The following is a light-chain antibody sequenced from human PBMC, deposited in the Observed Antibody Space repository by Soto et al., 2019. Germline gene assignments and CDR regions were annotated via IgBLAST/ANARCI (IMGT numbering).Light chain of an antibody. CDR3: QQYYSTPLT. Sequence: DIVMTQSPDSLAVSLGERATINCKSSLSVLYSSNNKNYLAWYQQKPGQPPKLLIYWASTRESGVPDRFSGSGSGTYFTLTISSLQAEDVSVYYCQQYYSTPLTFGGGTKVEIK. V-gene: IGKV4-1*01. CDR1: LSVLYSSNNKNY. CDR2: WAS. J-gene: IGKJ4*01.